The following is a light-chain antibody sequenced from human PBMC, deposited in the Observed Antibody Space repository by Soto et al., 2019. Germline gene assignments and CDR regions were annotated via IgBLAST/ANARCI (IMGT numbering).Light chain of an antibody. CDR1: QGIRDD. Sequence: AIQMAQSPSSLSASVGDRVTISCRASQGIRDDLVWYQQKPGKAPKLLIYAASNLQRGIPSRFSGSGSGTDFTLTISSLQPEDFATYYCLQDHNYPRTFGQGTKVDIK. CDR3: LQDHNYPRT. J-gene: IGKJ1*01. V-gene: IGKV1-6*01. CDR2: AAS.